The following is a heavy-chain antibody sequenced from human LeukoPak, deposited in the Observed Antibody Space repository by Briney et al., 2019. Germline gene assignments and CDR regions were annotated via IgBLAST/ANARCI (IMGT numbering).Heavy chain of an antibody. CDR3: ASGLGSGFPLDY. CDR2: IIPILGIA. CDR1: GGTFSSYA. D-gene: IGHD3-22*01. V-gene: IGHV1-69*04. Sequence: ASVKVSCKASGGTFSSYAISWVRQAPGQGLEWMGRIIPILGIANYAQKFQGRVTITADKSTSTAYMELSSLRSEDTAVYYCASGLGSGFPLDYWGQGTLVTVSS. J-gene: IGHJ4*02.